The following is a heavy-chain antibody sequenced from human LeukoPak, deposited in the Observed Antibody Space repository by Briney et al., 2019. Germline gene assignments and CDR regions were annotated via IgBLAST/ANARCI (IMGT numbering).Heavy chain of an antibody. V-gene: IGHV3-66*02. D-gene: IGHD2-2*02. CDR2: IYSGGST. CDR1: GFTVSSSY. CDR3: AREQGYCSSTSCYTNRGNWFDP. J-gene: IGHJ5*02. Sequence: GGSLRLSCAASGFTVSSSYMSWVRQAPGKGLEWVSVIYSGGSTYYADSVKGRFTISRDNSKNTLYLQMNSLRAEDTAVYYCAREQGYCSSTSCYTNRGNWFDPWGQGTLVTVSS.